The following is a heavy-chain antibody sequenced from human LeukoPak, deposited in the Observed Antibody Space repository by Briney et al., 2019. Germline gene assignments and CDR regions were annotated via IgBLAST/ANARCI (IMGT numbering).Heavy chain of an antibody. D-gene: IGHD4-17*01. CDR1: GGSITSYY. V-gene: IGHV4-59*08. CDR3: ARFTYDDQGKNHYLDY. Sequence: SETLSLTCTVSGGSITSYYWSWIRQPPGKGLEWIGYIHSSGSTNYNPSLKSRLTILVDPSKNQFSLRLSSVTAADTAIYYCARFTYDDQGKNHYLDYWGRGNLVTVSS. CDR2: IHSSGST. J-gene: IGHJ4*02.